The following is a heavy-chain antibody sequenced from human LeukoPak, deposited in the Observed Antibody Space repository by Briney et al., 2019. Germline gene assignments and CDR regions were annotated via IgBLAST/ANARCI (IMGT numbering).Heavy chain of an antibody. CDR3: ARGGDYGDLRYFYC. CDR2: IYYRGST. D-gene: IGHD4-17*01. J-gene: IGHJ4*02. Sequence: SSETLSLTCTVSSGSINNDYCSWIRQPPGKGLEWIGYIYYRGSTNYNPSLKSRVTFSVDTSKNQFSLKLNSVTAADTAVYYCARGGDYGDLRYFYCRGGGRLVSVSS. CDR1: SGSINNDY. V-gene: IGHV4-59*01.